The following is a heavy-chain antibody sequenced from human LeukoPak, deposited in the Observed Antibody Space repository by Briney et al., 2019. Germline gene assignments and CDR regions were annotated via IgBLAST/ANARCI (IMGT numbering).Heavy chain of an antibody. CDR3: ARPSAISLNADRPWVY. CDR2: IYHSGST. CDR1: GGSISSGGYY. D-gene: IGHD3-16*02. V-gene: IGHV4-30-2*03. J-gene: IGHJ4*02. Sequence: PSQTLSLTCTVSGGSISSGGYYWSWIRQPPGKGLEWIGYIYHSGSTYYNPSLKSRVTISVDTSKNQFSLKLSSVTAADTAVYYCARPSAISLNADRPWVYWGQGTLVTVSS.